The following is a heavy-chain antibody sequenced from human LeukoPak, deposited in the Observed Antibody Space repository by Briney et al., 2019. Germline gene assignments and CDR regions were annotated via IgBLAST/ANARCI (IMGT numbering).Heavy chain of an antibody. D-gene: IGHD3-22*01. CDR2: IYYSGST. Sequence: KPSETLSLTCAVYGGSFSGYYWSWIRQPPGKGLEWIGSIYYSGSTYYNPSLKSRLTISVDTSKNQFSLKLSSVTAADTAVYYCARHGDTTGYYPGYFDYWGQGTLVTVSS. J-gene: IGHJ4*02. CDR1: GGSFSGYY. CDR3: ARHGDTTGYYPGYFDY. V-gene: IGHV4-34*01.